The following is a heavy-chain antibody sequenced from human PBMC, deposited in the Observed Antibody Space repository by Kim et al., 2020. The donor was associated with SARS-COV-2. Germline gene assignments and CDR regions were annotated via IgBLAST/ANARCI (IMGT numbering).Heavy chain of an antibody. Sequence: SVKVSCKASGGTFSSYAISWGRQAPGQGLEWMGRIIPILGIANYAQKFQGRVTITADKSTSTAYMELSSLRSEDTAVYYCARDDKDCSSTSCYFDYWGQGTLVTVSS. J-gene: IGHJ4*02. CDR3: ARDDKDCSSTSCYFDY. D-gene: IGHD2-2*01. CDR1: GGTFSSYA. V-gene: IGHV1-69*04. CDR2: IIPILGIA.